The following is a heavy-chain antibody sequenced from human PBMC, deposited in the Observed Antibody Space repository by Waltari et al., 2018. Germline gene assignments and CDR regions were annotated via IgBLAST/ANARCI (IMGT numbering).Heavy chain of an antibody. CDR2: INHSGST. J-gene: IGHJ4*02. Sequence: QVQLQQWGAGLLKPSETLSLTCAVYGGSFSGYYWSWIRQPPGKGLEWIGEINHSGSTNYNPSLKSRVTISVDTSKNQFSLKLSSVTAADTAVYYCARQGSDGSAWELGYIDYWGQGTLVTVSS. CDR1: GGSFSGYY. D-gene: IGHD6-19*01. V-gene: IGHV4-34*01. CDR3: ARQGSDGSAWELGYIDY.